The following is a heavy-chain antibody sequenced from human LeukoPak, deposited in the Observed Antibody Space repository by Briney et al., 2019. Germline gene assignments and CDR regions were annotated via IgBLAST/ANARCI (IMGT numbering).Heavy chain of an antibody. J-gene: IGHJ6*02. CDR3: ARTWGMDA. V-gene: IGHV3-30-3*01. Sequence: PGRSLRLSRAASGFTFSTYAMYWVRQAPGKGLDGVAVITNDGSNQYYSNSVKGRFTISRDNSKNTLYLQMDSLTADDTAVYYCARTWGMDAWGQGTTVTVSS. CDR2: ITNDGSNQ. CDR1: GFTFSTYA.